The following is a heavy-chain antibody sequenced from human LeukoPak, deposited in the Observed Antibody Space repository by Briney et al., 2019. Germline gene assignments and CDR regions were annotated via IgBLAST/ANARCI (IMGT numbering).Heavy chain of an antibody. CDR1: GYTFTSYA. CDR3: ARETGRHNWNDAPAFDY. J-gene: IGHJ4*02. Sequence: SVKVSCKASGYTFTSYAISWVRQAPGQGLEYMGGIIPIFGTANYAQKFQGRVTITADESTSTAYMELSSLRSEDTAVYYCARETGRHNWNDAPAFDYWGQGTLVTVSS. V-gene: IGHV1-69*13. CDR2: IIPIFGTA. D-gene: IGHD1-20*01.